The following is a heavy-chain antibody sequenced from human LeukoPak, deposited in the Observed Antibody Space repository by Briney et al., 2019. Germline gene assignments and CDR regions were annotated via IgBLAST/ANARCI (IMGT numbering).Heavy chain of an antibody. Sequence: SETLSLTCTVSGGSISSYYWSWIRQPPGKGLEWIGYIYYSGSTNYNPSLKSRVTISVDTSKNQFSLKLSSVTAADTAVYYCARFDRDGMDVWGQGTTVTVSS. CDR3: ARFDRDGMDV. J-gene: IGHJ6*02. V-gene: IGHV4-59*01. D-gene: IGHD3-22*01. CDR2: IYYSGST. CDR1: GGSISSYY.